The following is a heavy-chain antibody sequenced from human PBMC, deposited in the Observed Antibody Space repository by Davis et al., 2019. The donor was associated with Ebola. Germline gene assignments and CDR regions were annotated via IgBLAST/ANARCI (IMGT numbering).Heavy chain of an antibody. CDR2: IDPSDSYT. CDR1: GYSFTSYW. D-gene: IGHD3-9*01. J-gene: IGHJ6*02. V-gene: IGHV5-10-1*01. CDR3: ASDRWDILKGPYYYYGMDV. Sequence: GESLKISCKGSGYSFTSYWISWVRQMPGKGLEWMGRIDPSDSYTNYSPSFQGHVTISADKSINTAYLQWSSLKASDTAMYYCASDRWDILKGPYYYYGMDVWGQGTTVTVSS.